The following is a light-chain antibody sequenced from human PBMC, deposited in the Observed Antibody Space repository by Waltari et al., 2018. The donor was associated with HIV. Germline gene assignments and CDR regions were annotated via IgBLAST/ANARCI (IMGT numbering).Light chain of an antibody. V-gene: IGKV2-28*01. CDR2: LGS. CDR1: QNLLHSNGYNY. Sequence: DIVMTQSPLSLPVTPGEPASISCRSSQNLLHSNGYNYLDWYLQKPGQSPQVLIYLGSHRASGVPDRFSGSGSGTDFTLKISRVEAEDVGVYYCMQALQSPRTFGQGTKLEI. CDR3: MQALQSPRT. J-gene: IGKJ2*01.